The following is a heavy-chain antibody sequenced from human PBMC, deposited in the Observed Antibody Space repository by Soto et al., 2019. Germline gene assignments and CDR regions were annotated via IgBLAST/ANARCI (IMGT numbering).Heavy chain of an antibody. V-gene: IGHV1-18*01. J-gene: IGHJ6*02. D-gene: IGHD3-3*01. Sequence: VASVKVSCKASGYTFTSYGISWVRQAPGQGLEWMGWISAYNGNTNYAQKLQGRVTMTTDTSTSTAYMELRSLRSDDTAVYYCARVKYYDFWSGYYLGDPYGMDVWGQGTTVTVSS. CDR2: ISAYNGNT. CDR1: GYTFTSYG. CDR3: ARVKYYDFWSGYYLGDPYGMDV.